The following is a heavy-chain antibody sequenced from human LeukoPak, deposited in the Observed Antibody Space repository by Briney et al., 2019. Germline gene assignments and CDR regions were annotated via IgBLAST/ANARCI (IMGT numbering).Heavy chain of an antibody. Sequence: GGSLRLSCAASGFIFSNYGIHWVRQAPGKGLEWVAVISYDGSNTYYADSVKGRFTISRASSKNTLHLQMNSLRAEDTAVYYCAKGGLRSNFDYWGQGTLVTVSS. J-gene: IGHJ4*02. V-gene: IGHV3-30*18. CDR1: GFIFSNYG. CDR3: AKGGLRSNFDY. D-gene: IGHD4-17*01. CDR2: ISYDGSNT.